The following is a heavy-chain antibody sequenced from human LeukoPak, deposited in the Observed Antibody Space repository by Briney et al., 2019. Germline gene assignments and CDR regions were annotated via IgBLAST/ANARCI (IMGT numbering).Heavy chain of an antibody. Sequence: ASVKVSCKASGYTFSVYSLHWVRQAPGQGLEWLGTIGPDGGTTSFAQKFQGRVTLTRDMSTNTVSLELRSLRSEDTAVYFCAREGATREYTGVSWRYFFDFWGQGTLVTVSS. CDR1: GYTFSVYS. CDR3: AREGATREYTGVSWRYFFDF. J-gene: IGHJ4*02. V-gene: IGHV1-46*01. D-gene: IGHD1-26*01. CDR2: IGPDGGTT.